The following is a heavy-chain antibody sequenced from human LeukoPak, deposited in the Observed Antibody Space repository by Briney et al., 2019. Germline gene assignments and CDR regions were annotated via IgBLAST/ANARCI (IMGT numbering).Heavy chain of an antibody. D-gene: IGHD5-12*01. Sequence: AGGSLRLSCAASGFTFSSYSMNWVRQAPGKGLEWVSSISSSSSYIYYADSVEGRFTISRDNAKNSLYLQMNSLRAEDTAVYYCARDHKYSGYDAFDYWGQGTLVTVSS. CDR2: ISSSSSYI. CDR3: ARDHKYSGYDAFDY. V-gene: IGHV3-21*04. CDR1: GFTFSSYS. J-gene: IGHJ4*02.